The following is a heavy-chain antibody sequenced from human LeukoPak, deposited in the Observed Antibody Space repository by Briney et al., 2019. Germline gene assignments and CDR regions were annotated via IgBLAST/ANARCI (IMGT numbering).Heavy chain of an antibody. J-gene: IGHJ6*03. D-gene: IGHD3/OR15-3a*01. Sequence: SSGTLSLTCTVSGASFNSGNFYWTWMRQPAGKGLEWIGRIYTDGSTNFNPSLKSRVSILVDRSKNQFSLSLSSVTAADTAIYYCAREWGFFDNYHLDVWGKGTTVTVSS. CDR2: IYTDGST. V-gene: IGHV4-61*02. CDR1: GASFNSGNFY. CDR3: AREWGFFDNYHLDV.